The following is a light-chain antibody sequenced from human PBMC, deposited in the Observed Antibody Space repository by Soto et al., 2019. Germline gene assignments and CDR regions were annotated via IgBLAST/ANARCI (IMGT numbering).Light chain of an antibody. Sequence: EIVMTQSPPTLSVSPGERVTLSCRPSQSVGSYLAWYQQSPGQAPRLLIYGASTRATGIPARFSGSGSGTDFTLTISSLQSEDFAVYYCQQYNKWPPVTFGQGTKLAIK. V-gene: IGKV3-15*01. CDR1: QSVGSY. J-gene: IGKJ2*01. CDR2: GAS. CDR3: QQYNKWPPVT.